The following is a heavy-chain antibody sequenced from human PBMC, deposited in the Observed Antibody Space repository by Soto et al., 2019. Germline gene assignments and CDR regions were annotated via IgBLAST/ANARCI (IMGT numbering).Heavy chain of an antibody. V-gene: IGHV1-2*02. CDR3: AKDLTRQLAYWLDP. Sequence: QVQLLQSGAAVKKPGASVTVSCQASGFSFTCYYIHWLRQAPAHGLEWMGWINAHSGGTEYAQKFQRRVTLTRDTSIATAYLTLTSLTSDDTALYYCAKDLTRQLAYWLDPWGQGTQVTVSS. J-gene: IGHJ5*02. CDR2: INAHSGGT. D-gene: IGHD6-6*01. CDR1: GFSFTCYY.